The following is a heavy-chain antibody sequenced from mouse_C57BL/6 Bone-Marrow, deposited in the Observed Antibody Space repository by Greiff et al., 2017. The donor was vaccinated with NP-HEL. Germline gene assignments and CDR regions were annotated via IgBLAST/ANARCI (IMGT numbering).Heavy chain of an antibody. CDR1: GYSITSDY. J-gene: IGHJ1*03. V-gene: IGHV3-8*01. D-gene: IGHD1-1*01. CDR2: ISYSGST. Sequence: EVKLVESGPGLVKPSQTLSLTCSVTGYSITSDYWNWIRKFPGHKLEYMGYISYSGSTYYNPSPKSRISITRDTSKNQYYLQLNSMTTEDTATYYCARSITAVVATDWYFDVWGTGTTVTVSS. CDR3: ARSITAVVATDWYFDV.